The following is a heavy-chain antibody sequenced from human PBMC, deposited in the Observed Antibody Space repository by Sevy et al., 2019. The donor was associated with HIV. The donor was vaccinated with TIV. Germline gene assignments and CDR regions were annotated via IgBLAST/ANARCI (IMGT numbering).Heavy chain of an antibody. CDR3: ARDLTIFGVVITRMDV. CDR2: IYSGGST. D-gene: IGHD3-3*01. CDR1: GFTVSSNY. Sequence: GGSLRLSCAASGFTVSSNYMSWVRQAPGKVLEWVSVIYSGGSTYYEDSVKGRFTISRDNSKNTLYLQMNSLRAEDTAVYYCARDLTIFGVVITRMDVWGQGTTVTVSS. V-gene: IGHV3-53*01. J-gene: IGHJ6*02.